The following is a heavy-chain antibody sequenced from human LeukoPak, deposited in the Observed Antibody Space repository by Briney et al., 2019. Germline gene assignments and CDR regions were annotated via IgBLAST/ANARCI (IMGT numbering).Heavy chain of an antibody. J-gene: IGHJ5*02. Sequence: ASVKVSCKASGGTFSSYAISWVRQAPGQGLEWMGGIIPILGTANYAQKFQGRVTITADESTSTAYMDLSTLRSEDTAVYYCARDNSVGDNAWWFDPWGQGTLVTVSS. CDR3: ARDNSVGDNAWWFDP. D-gene: IGHD1-26*01. V-gene: IGHV1-69*13. CDR2: IIPILGTA. CDR1: GGTFSSYA.